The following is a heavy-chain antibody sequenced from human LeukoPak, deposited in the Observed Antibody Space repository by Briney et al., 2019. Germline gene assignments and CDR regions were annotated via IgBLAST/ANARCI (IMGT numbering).Heavy chain of an antibody. V-gene: IGHV3-23*01. CDR2: ISGSGGST. J-gene: IGHJ4*02. CDR3: ARDRRYCSGGSCQSYSYFDY. Sequence: PGGSLRLSCAASGFTFSSYAMSWVRQAPGKGLEWVSAISGSGGSTYYADSVKGRFTISRDNSKNTLYLQMNSLRAEDTAVYYCARDRRYCSGGSCQSYSYFDYWGQGTLVTVSS. CDR1: GFTFSSYA. D-gene: IGHD2-15*01.